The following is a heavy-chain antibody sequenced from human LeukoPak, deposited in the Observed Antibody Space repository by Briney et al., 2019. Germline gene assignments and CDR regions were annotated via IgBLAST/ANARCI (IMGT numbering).Heavy chain of an antibody. CDR1: GYIFTGYI. V-gene: IGHV1-2*02. CDR3: TRAAAGILTY. J-gene: IGHJ4*02. Sequence: ASVKVSCKTSGYIFTGYIMHWVRQAPGQGLEWMGWINPDSGATDYAQTFQGRVNMTRDTSITTGHMELSDLTSDDTAVYYCTRAAAGILTYWGQGTLVTVSS. CDR2: INPDSGAT. D-gene: IGHD6-13*01.